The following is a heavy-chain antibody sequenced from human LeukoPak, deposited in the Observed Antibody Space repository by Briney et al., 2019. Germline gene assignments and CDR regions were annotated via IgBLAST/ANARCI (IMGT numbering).Heavy chain of an antibody. Sequence: GGSLRLSCAASGFTFSSYAMSWVRQAPGKGLEWVSAISGSGGSTYYADSVKGRFTISRDNTRNSLDLQMNSLRAEDTAVYYCAREDYFSFDYWGQGALVTVSS. V-gene: IGHV3-23*01. J-gene: IGHJ4*02. CDR1: GFTFSSYA. CDR2: ISGSGGST. D-gene: IGHD3-16*01. CDR3: AREDYFSFDY.